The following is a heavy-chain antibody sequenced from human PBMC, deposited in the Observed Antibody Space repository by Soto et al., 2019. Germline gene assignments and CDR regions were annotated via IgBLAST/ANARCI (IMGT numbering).Heavy chain of an antibody. CDR1: GFTVSSNY. Sequence: GGSLRLSCAASGFTVSSNYMTWVRQAPGKGLEWVSVIYITGYTYHADSVQGRFTISRDNSKNTLYLQMNSLRAEDTAVYYCARAKDKDDYDSPPHDYWGQGTLVTVSS. D-gene: IGHD3-22*01. J-gene: IGHJ4*02. CDR3: ARAKDKDDYDSPPHDY. V-gene: IGHV3-66*01. CDR2: IYITGYT.